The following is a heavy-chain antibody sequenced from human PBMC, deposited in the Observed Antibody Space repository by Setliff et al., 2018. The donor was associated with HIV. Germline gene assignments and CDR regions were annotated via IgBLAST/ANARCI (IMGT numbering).Heavy chain of an antibody. D-gene: IGHD3-22*01. CDR3: ARVRLTMIMMVDYFDQ. V-gene: IGHV4-61*02. CDR2: VDTTGNT. Sequence: SETLSLTCNVSGGSISSGSYYWTWIRQPAGKGLEWIGRVDTTGNTNYNPSLNSRVTIFPDTYKNHFSLELRSVTAADSAIYYCARVRLTMIMMVDYFDQWGQGTLVTVSS. J-gene: IGHJ4*02. CDR1: GGSISSGSYY.